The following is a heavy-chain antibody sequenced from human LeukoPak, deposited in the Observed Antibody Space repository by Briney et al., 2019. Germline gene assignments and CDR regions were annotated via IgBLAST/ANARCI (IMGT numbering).Heavy chain of an antibody. Sequence: PSETLSLTCTVSGGSISNSGYYWACIRQPPGKGLEWIAHIFYSGTSYYSPSLKSRVTISLDTSKNQFSLKLSSVTAADTAVYYCARTAANGPIDYWGQGTLVTVSS. J-gene: IGHJ4*02. V-gene: IGHV4-39*01. CDR1: GGSISNSGYY. D-gene: IGHD2-8*01. CDR3: ARTAANGPIDY. CDR2: IFYSGTS.